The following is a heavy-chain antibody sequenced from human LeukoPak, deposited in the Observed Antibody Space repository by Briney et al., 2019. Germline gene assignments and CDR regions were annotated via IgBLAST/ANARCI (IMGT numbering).Heavy chain of an antibody. CDR1: GGSFSGYY. CDR3: ARVKTLKTLGVYSSGWYSKFANWFDP. Sequence: PSETLSLTCAVYGGSFSGYYWSWIRQPPGKGLEWIGEINHSGSTNYNPSLKSRVTISVDTSKNQFSLKLSSVTAADTAVYYCARVKTLKTLGVYSSGWYSKFANWFDPWGQGTLVTVSS. D-gene: IGHD6-19*01. V-gene: IGHV4-34*01. J-gene: IGHJ5*02. CDR2: INHSGST.